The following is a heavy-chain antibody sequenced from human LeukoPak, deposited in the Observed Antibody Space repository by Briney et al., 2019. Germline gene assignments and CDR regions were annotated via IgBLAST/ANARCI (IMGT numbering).Heavy chain of an antibody. CDR2: INPGDSDT. V-gene: IGHV5-51*01. D-gene: IGHD4-17*01. Sequence: PGESLKISCQGSGSPFTSYWIAWVRQMPGKGLEWMGIINPGDSDTRYSPSFQGQVTFSADKSVSTAYLQWSSLKASDTAMYYCARRAFGDYGAGYWGQGTLVTVSS. CDR1: GSPFTSYW. CDR3: ARRAFGDYGAGY. J-gene: IGHJ4*02.